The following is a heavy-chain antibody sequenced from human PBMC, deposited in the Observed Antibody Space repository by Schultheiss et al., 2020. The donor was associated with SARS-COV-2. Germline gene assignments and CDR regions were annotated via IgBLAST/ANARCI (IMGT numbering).Heavy chain of an antibody. CDR2: IYYNGGT. CDR3: LFRLAEYFQH. J-gene: IGHJ1*01. Sequence: SETLSLTCTVSGGSISSYYWSWIRQPPGKGLEWIGYIYYNGGTNYNPSLKSRVTISVDTSKNQFSLILSSVTAADTAVYYCLFRLAEYFQHWGQGTLVTVSS. D-gene: IGHD3-3*01. CDR1: GGSISSYY. V-gene: IGHV4-59*12.